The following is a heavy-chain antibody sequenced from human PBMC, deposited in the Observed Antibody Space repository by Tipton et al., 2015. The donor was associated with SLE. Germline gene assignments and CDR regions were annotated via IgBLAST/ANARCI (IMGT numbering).Heavy chain of an antibody. CDR3: LTDPPWQWPVD. CDR1: GYSLTDLS. D-gene: IGHD6-19*01. V-gene: IGHV1-24*01. Sequence: VQLVQSGAEVKKPGASVKVSCKVSGYSLTDLSIHWVRQAPGEGLEWMGGFDPEDGETIYAQKFQGRVTMTEDTSTDTAHMELSSLRSEDTAVYYCLTDPPWQWPVDWGQGTLVTVSS. CDR2: FDPEDGET. J-gene: IGHJ4*02.